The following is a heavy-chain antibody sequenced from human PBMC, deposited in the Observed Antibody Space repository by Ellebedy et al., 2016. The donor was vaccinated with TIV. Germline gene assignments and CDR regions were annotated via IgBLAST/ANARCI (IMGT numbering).Heavy chain of an antibody. CDR2: IYYSGST. V-gene: IGHV4-39*01. CDR3: ATFYYGSGSYYIPVDY. D-gene: IGHD3-10*01. J-gene: IGHJ4*02. CDR1: GGSISSSSYY. Sequence: GSLRLSCTVSGGSISSSSYYWGWIRQPPGKGLEWIGSIYYSGSTYYNPSLKSRVTISVDTSKNQFSLKLSSVTAADTAVYYCATFYYGSGSYYIPVDYWGQGTLVTVSS.